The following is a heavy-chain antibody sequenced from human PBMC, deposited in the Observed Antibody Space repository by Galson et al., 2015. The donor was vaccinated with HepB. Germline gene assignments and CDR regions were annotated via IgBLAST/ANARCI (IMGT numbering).Heavy chain of an antibody. V-gene: IGHV3-23*01. Sequence: SLRLSCAASGFSFSIYFMNWVRQAPGKGLEWVSAVSGSGAVTNYADSVKGRFTISRDNSKNTLYLQMNSLRAEDTAVYYCAKDQWIQLWLNGMDVWGQGTTVTVSS. J-gene: IGHJ6*02. CDR2: VSGSGAVT. D-gene: IGHD5-18*01. CDR1: GFSFSIYF. CDR3: AKDQWIQLWLNGMDV.